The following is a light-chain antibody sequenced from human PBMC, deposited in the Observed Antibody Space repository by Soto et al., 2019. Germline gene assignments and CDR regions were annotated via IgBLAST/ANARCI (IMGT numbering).Light chain of an antibody. CDR3: QQYPGYT. Sequence: EIVLTQSPGTLSLSPGERATLSCRASQSVSSSYLAWYQQKPGQAPRLLIYGASSTATGIPDKFSGSGSGTDFTLTMSRLEPEDFAVYYCQQYPGYTFGQATKLEIK. V-gene: IGKV3-20*01. J-gene: IGKJ2*01. CDR2: GAS. CDR1: QSVSSSY.